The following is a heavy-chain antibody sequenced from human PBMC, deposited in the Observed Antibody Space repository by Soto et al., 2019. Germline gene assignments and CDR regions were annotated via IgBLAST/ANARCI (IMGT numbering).Heavy chain of an antibody. Sequence: PGGSLRLPCVASGFSVTTNYMIWVRQAPGKGLEWVSVIYTNGGTYYADSVRGRFTISRDNSMNTAYLQMNSLRVEDTAVYYCARAEVDVPKPWGQGTLVTVSS. J-gene: IGHJ4*02. CDR1: GFSVTTNY. CDR2: IYTNGGT. V-gene: IGHV3-66*01. CDR3: ARAEVDVPKP. D-gene: IGHD2-15*01.